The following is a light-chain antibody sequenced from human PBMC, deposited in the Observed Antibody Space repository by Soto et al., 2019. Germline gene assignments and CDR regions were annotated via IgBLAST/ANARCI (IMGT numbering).Light chain of an antibody. CDR3: QQYCSSPWT. Sequence: EIVLTQSPGTLSLSPGERATLSCRASQSVSRSYVGWFQQTPGQATRLLIYGASSRAAGIPVRFSGRGSGSDVTLTISSLELEDFSVYYCQQYCSSPWTFDQGTKGEIK. V-gene: IGKV3-20*01. J-gene: IGKJ1*01. CDR1: QSVSRSY. CDR2: GAS.